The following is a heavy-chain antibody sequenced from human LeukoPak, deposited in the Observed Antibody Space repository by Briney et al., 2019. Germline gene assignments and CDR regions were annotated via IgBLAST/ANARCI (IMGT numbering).Heavy chain of an antibody. D-gene: IGHD1-26*01. CDR3: ARGQPYTGNYHFDY. CDR2: IYYSGRT. V-gene: IGHV4-39*01. J-gene: IGHJ4*02. Sequence: SETLSLTCSVSGASTSTNSYFWGWVRQPPGEGLEWIGNIYYSGRTYYSPSLKSRVTMSLDTSKNQFSLKLSSVTAADTAVYYCARGQPYTGNYHFDYWGQGTLVTVSS. CDR1: GASTSTNSYF.